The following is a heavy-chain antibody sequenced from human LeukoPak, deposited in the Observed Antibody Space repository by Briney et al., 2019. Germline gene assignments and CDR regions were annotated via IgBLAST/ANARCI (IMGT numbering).Heavy chain of an antibody. J-gene: IGHJ3*02. D-gene: IGHD3-22*01. CDR1: GYTFTSYY. CDR3: ARDGPQYYYDSSGTESNAFDI. Sequence: ASVKVSCKASGYTFTSYYMHWVRQAPGQGLEWMGIINPSGGSTSYAQKFQGRVTMTRDTSTSTVYMELSSLRSEDTAVYYCARDGPQYYYDSSGTESNAFDIWGQGTMVTVSP. V-gene: IGHV1-46*01. CDR2: INPSGGST.